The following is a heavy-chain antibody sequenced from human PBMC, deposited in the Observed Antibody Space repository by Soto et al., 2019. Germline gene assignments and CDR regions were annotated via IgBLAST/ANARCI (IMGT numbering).Heavy chain of an antibody. CDR2: INPATGAA. D-gene: IGHD3-3*01. V-gene: IGHV1-2*02. J-gene: IGHJ3*02. CDR1: GYPVTAYY. CDR3: ARGGGVGVAGSAAFDM. Sequence: QLHLVQSGAVVKKPGASVTVSCSASGYPVTAYYMHWVRQAPGRGLEWMGGINPATGAAKYTQTFQGRVTTTRDTSARTDLMEQGGRTSEDAAAFYCARGGGVGVAGSAAFDMWGQGTLVTVSS.